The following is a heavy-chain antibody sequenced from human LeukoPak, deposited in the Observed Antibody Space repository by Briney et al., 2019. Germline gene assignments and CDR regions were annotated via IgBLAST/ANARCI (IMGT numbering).Heavy chain of an antibody. Sequence: GGPRSLSGAASGFPLDVFAMRWVRRAPGKGLGWFSLFSGDGGSTYYADSVKGRFTISRDNSKNSLYLQMNSLRTEDTALYYCAKDAMDYYYYGMDVWGQGTTVTVSS. V-gene: IGHV3-43*02. CDR1: GFPLDVFA. J-gene: IGHJ6*02. CDR2: FSGDGGST. D-gene: IGHD5-18*01. CDR3: AKDAMDYYYYGMDV.